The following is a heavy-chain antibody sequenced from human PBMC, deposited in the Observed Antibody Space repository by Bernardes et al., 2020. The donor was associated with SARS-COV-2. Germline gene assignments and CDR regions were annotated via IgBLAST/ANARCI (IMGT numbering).Heavy chain of an antibody. CDR2: IKQDGSEK. Sequence: GGSLRLSCAASGFTFSSYWMSWVRQAPGKGLEWVANIKQDGSEKYYVDSVKGRFTISRDNAKNSLYLQMNSLRAEDTAVYYCARGGDVDTALEYYFDYWGQGTLVTVSS. CDR1: GFTFSSYW. CDR3: ARGGDVDTALEYYFDY. J-gene: IGHJ4*02. D-gene: IGHD5-18*01. V-gene: IGHV3-7*03.